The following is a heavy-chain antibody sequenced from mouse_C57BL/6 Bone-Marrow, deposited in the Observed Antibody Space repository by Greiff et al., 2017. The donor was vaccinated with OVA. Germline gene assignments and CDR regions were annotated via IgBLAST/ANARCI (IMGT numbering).Heavy chain of an antibody. V-gene: IGHV8-12*01. Sequence: QVTLKESGPGILQSSQTLSLTCSFSGFSLSTSGMGVSWIRQPSGKGLEWLAHIYWDDDKRYNPSLKSRLTISKDTSSNQVFLKITSVDTADTATFYCARSRILYYYGPYYFDYWGQGTTLTVSS. CDR1: GFSLSTSGMG. D-gene: IGHD1-1*01. J-gene: IGHJ2*01. CDR2: IYWDDDK. CDR3: ARSRILYYYGPYYFDY.